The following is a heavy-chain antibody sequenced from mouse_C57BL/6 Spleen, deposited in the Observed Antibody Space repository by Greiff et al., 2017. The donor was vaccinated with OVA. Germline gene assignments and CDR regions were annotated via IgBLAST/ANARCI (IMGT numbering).Heavy chain of an antibody. CDR1: GYTFTSYW. D-gene: IGHD1-1*01. J-gene: IGHJ2*01. CDR2: IDPSDSET. V-gene: IGHV1-52*01. Sequence: VQLQQPGAELVRPGSSVKLSCKASGYTFTSYWMHWVKQRPIQGLEWIGNIDPSDSETHYNQKFKDKATLTVDKSSSTAYMQLSSLTSEASAVYYCARGRTTVVSFDYWGQGTTLTVSS. CDR3: ARGRTTVVSFDY.